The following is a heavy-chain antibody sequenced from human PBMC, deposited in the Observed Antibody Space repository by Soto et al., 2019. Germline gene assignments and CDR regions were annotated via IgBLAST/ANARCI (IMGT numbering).Heavy chain of an antibody. J-gene: IGHJ5*02. V-gene: IGHV1-69*06. CDR2: IIPIFGTA. D-gene: IGHD6-13*01. Sequence: QVQLVQSGAEVKKPGSSVQVSCKASGGTFSSYAISWVRQAPGQGIEWMGGIIPIFGTANYAQKFQGRVTITADKSTSTAYREMSSLRSEDTAVYYCARRAAANNWFDPWGQGTLVTVSS. CDR1: GGTFSSYA. CDR3: ARRAAANNWFDP.